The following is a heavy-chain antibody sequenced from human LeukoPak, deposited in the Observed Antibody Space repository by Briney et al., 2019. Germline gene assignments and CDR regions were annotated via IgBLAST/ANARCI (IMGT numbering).Heavy chain of an antibody. Sequence: GGSLRLSCAASRFTFSSYSLSWVRQAPRKGLEWVSYISSSSTTIYYADSVKGRFTISRDNAKNSLYLQMNSLRDEDTAVYYCARDSYGNSGYYYVSDYWGQGTLVTVSS. CDR1: RFTFSSYS. CDR3: ARDSYGNSGYYYVSDY. V-gene: IGHV3-48*02. D-gene: IGHD3-22*01. CDR2: ISSSSTTI. J-gene: IGHJ4*02.